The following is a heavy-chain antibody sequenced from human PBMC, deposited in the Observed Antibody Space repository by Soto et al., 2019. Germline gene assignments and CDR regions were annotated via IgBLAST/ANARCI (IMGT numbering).Heavy chain of an antibody. CDR1: GFTFDDYA. CDR2: INWNSGSI. J-gene: IGHJ1*01. CDR3: VKDESINWYSGHFRQ. Sequence: VQLVESGGGLVQPGRSLRLSCAASGFTFDDYAMPWVRQVPGKGLEWVSGINWNSGSIGYADSVKGRFAISRDNAKNSLQLQMNSLRAEDTAFYYCVKDESINWYSGHFRQWGQGTLVTVSS. V-gene: IGHV3-9*01. D-gene: IGHD6-13*01.